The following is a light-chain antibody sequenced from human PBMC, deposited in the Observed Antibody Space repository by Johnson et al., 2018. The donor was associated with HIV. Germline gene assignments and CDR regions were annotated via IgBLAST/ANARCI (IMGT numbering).Light chain of an antibody. Sequence: QLVLTQPPSVSAAPGQKVTISCSGSSSNIGNNYVSWYQQLPGTAPKLLIYDNNKRPSGIPDRFPGSQSGTSATLAITGPPTGDEADYYCGTWDSSLSTGGNVFGTGTKVTVL. J-gene: IGLJ1*01. CDR1: SSNIGNNY. CDR2: DNN. V-gene: IGLV1-51*01. CDR3: GTWDSSLSTGGNV.